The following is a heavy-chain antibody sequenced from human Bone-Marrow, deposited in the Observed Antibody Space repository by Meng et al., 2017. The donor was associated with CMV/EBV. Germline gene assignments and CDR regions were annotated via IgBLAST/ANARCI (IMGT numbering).Heavy chain of an antibody. J-gene: IGHJ6*02. CDR3: AKRGDSSGTYAMDV. V-gene: IGHV3-30*02. CDR2: INYDGSSK. Sequence: GGSLRLSCAASGFTFSSNGMHWVRQAPGRGLDWVAFINYDGSSKYYVDSVKGRFTISRDNSKNTLYLQMNSLRAEDTAVYYCAKRGDSSGTYAMDVWGQGTTVTVSS. D-gene: IGHD3-22*01. CDR1: GFTFSSNG.